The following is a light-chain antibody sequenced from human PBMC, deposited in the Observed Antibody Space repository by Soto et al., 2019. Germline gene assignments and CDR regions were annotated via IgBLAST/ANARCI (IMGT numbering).Light chain of an antibody. J-gene: IGKJ5*01. CDR2: DAS. Sequence: DIQMTQSPSTLSASVGDRVTITCRASQRITTWLAWYQQKPGKAPKLLIYDASSLESGVTSRFSGSGSGTEFTLTISSLQPDDFATYYCQQYNSSPITFGQGTRLEI. CDR3: QQYNSSPIT. V-gene: IGKV1-5*01. CDR1: QRITTW.